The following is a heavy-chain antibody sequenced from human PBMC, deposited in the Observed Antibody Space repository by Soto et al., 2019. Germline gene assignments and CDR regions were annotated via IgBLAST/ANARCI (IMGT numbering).Heavy chain of an antibody. CDR1: GFTLSSYA. J-gene: IGHJ6*02. CDR3: AKEVTSGSYSHYYYGLDV. D-gene: IGHD1-26*01. Sequence: EVQLLESGGGLVQPGGSLRLSCAASGFTLSSYAMSWVRQAPGKGLEWVSAISGSGNRTFHADSVKGRFTISRDNSKNELYLQMNSLRVEDTAVYYCAKEVTSGSYSHYYYGLDVWGQGTTVTVSS. V-gene: IGHV3-23*01. CDR2: ISGSGNRT.